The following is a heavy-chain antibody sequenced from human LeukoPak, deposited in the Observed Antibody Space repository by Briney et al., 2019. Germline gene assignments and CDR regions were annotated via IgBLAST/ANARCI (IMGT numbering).Heavy chain of an antibody. D-gene: IGHD1-1*01. CDR3: AKDSSNWAFDY. V-gene: IGHV3-43*01. CDR2: ISWDGGSA. CDR1: GFTFDDYT. J-gene: IGHJ4*02. Sequence: PGGSLRLSCAASGFTFDDYTMHWVRQAPGKGLEWVSLISWDGGSAYYADSVKGRFTISRDNSKNSLYLQMNSLRTEDTALYYCAKDSSNWAFDYWGQGTLVTVSS.